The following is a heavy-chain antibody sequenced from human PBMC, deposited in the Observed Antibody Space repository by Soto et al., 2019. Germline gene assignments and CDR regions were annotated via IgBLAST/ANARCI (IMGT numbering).Heavy chain of an antibody. CDR2: IYYSGST. D-gene: IGHD1-26*01. CDR3: AKTWSSGSVGTH. J-gene: IGHJ4*02. V-gene: IGHV4-61*01. Sequence: SETLSLTFTVSGGAVGSGSYYLRWIRHPTGKGLEWVGYIYYSGSTNNNPSLTSRVTIPVDTSKKQFSLKLSSVSADFTVVYYCAKTWSSGSVGTHWDQGT. CDR1: GGAVGSGSYY.